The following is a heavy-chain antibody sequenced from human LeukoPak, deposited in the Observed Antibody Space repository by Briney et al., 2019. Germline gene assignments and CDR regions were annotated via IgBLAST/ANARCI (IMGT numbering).Heavy chain of an antibody. Sequence: GGSLRLSCAASGFTFSSYAMSWVRQAPGKGLEWVSTISGSGDDTYYADSVKGRFTISRDNSKNTLHLQMNSLRAEDTALYYCAKGCYSGSYKGGFDYWGQGTLVTDCS. D-gene: IGHD1-26*01. CDR3: AKGCYSGSYKGGFDY. CDR2: ISGSGDDT. J-gene: IGHJ4*02. V-gene: IGHV3-23*01. CDR1: GFTFSSYA.